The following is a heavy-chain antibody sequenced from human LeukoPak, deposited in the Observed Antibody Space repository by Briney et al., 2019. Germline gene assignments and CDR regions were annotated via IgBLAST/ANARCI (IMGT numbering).Heavy chain of an antibody. CDR2: ISSSSSYI. J-gene: IGHJ6*02. Sequence: GGSLRLSCAASGFTLSSYAMNWVRQVPGKGLEWVSSISSSSSYIYYADSVKGRFTISRDNAKNSLYLQMNSLRAEDTAVYYCASGLERTYYYYGMDVWGQGTTVTVSS. CDR1: GFTLSSYA. CDR3: ASGLERTYYYYGMDV. D-gene: IGHD1-1*01. V-gene: IGHV3-21*01.